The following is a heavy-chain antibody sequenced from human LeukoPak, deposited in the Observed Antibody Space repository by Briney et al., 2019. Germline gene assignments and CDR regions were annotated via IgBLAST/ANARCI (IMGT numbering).Heavy chain of an antibody. CDR3: ARGVVPTAITAFHI. D-gene: IGHD2-2*01. CDR1: GGSISSGGYS. Sequence: PSQTLSLTCAVSGGSISSGGYSWSWIRQPPGKGLEWIGYIFHSGSTYYNPSLKSRVTISVDRSKNQFSLKLSSVTAADTAVYYCARGVVPTAITAFHIWGQGTLVTVSS. J-gene: IGHJ4*02. V-gene: IGHV4-30-2*01. CDR2: IFHSGST.